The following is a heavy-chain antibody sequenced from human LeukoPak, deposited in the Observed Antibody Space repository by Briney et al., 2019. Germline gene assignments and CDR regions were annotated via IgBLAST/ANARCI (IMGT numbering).Heavy chain of an antibody. D-gene: IGHD5-12*01. CDR1: GGSISSYY. CDR2: IYYSGST. CDR3: ARGTSGYPTGY. Sequence: SETLSLTCTVSGGSISSYYWSWIRQPPGKGLEWIGSIYYSGSTYYNPSLKSRVTISVDTSKNQFSLKLSSVTAADTAVYYCARGTSGYPTGYWGQGTLVTVSS. J-gene: IGHJ4*02. V-gene: IGHV4-39*01.